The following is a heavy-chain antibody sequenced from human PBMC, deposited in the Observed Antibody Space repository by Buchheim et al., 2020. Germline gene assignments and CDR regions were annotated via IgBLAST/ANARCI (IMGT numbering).Heavy chain of an antibody. CDR2: ISYDGSNK. V-gene: IGHV3-30*03. CDR3: AGGWGYFDY. D-gene: IGHD6-19*01. Sequence: QVQLVESGGGVVQPGRSLRLSCAASGFTFSSYGMHWVRQAPGKGLEWVAVISYDGSNKYYADSVKGRFAISRDNAKNSLYLQMNSLGAEDTAVYYCAGGWGYFDYWGQGAL. J-gene: IGHJ4*02. CDR1: GFTFSSYG.